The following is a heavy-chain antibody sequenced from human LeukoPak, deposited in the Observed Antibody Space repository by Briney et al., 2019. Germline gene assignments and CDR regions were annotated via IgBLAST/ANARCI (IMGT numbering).Heavy chain of an antibody. Sequence: SETLSLTCTVSGGSISSYYWSWIRQPPGKGLEWIGYIYYSGSTNYNPSLKSRVTISVDTSKNQFSLKLSSVTAADTAVYYCARRLGSSPGWFDPWGQGTLVTVSS. J-gene: IGHJ5*02. CDR3: ARRLGSSPGWFDP. CDR1: GGSISSYY. CDR2: IYYSGST. V-gene: IGHV4-59*08. D-gene: IGHD6-6*01.